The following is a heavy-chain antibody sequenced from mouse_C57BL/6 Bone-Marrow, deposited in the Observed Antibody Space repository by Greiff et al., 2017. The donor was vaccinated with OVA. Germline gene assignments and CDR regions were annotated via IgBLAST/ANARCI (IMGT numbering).Heavy chain of an antibody. Sequence: QVQLQQPGAELVRPGTSVKLSCKASGYTFTSYWMHWVKQRPGQGLEWIGVIDPSASYTNYNQKFKGKATVTVDTSSSTAYMQLSSLTSEDSAVYYCARGDYGSSPIFDYWGQGTTLTVSS. V-gene: IGHV1-59*01. CDR3: ARGDYGSSPIFDY. CDR1: GYTFTSYW. D-gene: IGHD1-1*01. CDR2: IDPSASYT. J-gene: IGHJ2*01.